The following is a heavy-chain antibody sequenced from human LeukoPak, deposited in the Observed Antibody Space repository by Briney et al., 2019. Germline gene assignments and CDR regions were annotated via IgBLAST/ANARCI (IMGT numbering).Heavy chain of an antibody. D-gene: IGHD3-10*01. V-gene: IGHV4-59*01. CDR2: IHYTGST. Sequence: TSETLSLTCTVSGGSISSYYWSWIRQSPGKGLECIGYIHYTGSTNYNPSHKSRVTISVETSKNQFSLKLKSVTAADTAVYYCARGGYYGSGNDFRFDPWGQGTLVTVSS. CDR3: ARGGYYGSGNDFRFDP. J-gene: IGHJ5*02. CDR1: GGSISSYY.